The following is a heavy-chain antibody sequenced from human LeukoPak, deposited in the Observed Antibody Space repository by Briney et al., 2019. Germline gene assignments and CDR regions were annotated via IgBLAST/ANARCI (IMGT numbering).Heavy chain of an antibody. Sequence: GGSLRLSCAASGFIVSNNYISWVRQAPGKGLEWVSVIYSGGSTKYADSVNARFTISRDNSKNTVYLQMNSLRAEDTAVYFCARATLDNWGQGTLVTVSS. J-gene: IGHJ4*02. V-gene: IGHV3-53*01. CDR1: GFIVSNNY. CDR2: IYSGGST. CDR3: ARATLDN.